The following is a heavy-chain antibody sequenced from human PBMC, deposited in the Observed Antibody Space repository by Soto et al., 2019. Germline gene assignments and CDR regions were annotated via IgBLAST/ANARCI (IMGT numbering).Heavy chain of an antibody. CDR1: GFTFSSYG. CDR2: ISYEGSNK. V-gene: IGHV3-30*18. CDR3: AKDGQVCSSTSCYGEYYYYYMDV. Sequence: QVQLVESGGGVVQPGRSLRLSCAASGFTFSSYGMHWVRQAPGKGLEWVAVISYEGSNKYYADSVKGRFTISRDNSKNTLYLQMNSLRAEDTAVYYCAKDGQVCSSTSCYGEYYYYYMDVWGKGTTVTVSS. J-gene: IGHJ6*03. D-gene: IGHD2-2*01.